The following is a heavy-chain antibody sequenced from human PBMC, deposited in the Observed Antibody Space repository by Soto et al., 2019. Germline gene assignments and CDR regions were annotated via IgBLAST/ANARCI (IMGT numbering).Heavy chain of an antibody. CDR2: INHSGST. J-gene: IGHJ6*02. CDR3: ASTSRPYYGMDV. Sequence: SETLSLTCAFYCGAFIGYYWSWIRQPPGKGLEWIGEINHSGSTNYNPSIKSRVTISVDTSKHQSSLKLSSVTAADTAVYYCASTSRPYYGMDVWGQGTPVTVSS. CDR1: CGAFIGYY. V-gene: IGHV4-34*01.